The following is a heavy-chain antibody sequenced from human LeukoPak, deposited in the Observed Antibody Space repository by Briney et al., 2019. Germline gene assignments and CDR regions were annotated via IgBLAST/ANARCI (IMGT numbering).Heavy chain of an antibody. CDR1: GYTFTSYY. J-gene: IGHJ4*02. CDR3: ARSRDYGDYVCQY. Sequence: ASVKGSCKASGYTFTSYYMHWVRQAPGQGLEWMGITSPSGDSTSYAQKFQGRLTVTRDTSTSTVYMELSSLRSEDTAVYYCARSRDYGDYVCQYWGQGTLVTVSS. V-gene: IGHV1-46*01. CDR2: TSPSGDST. D-gene: IGHD4-17*01.